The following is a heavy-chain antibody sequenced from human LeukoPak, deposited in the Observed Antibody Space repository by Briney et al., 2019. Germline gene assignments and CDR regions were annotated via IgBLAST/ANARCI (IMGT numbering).Heavy chain of an antibody. CDR2: IYISGST. J-gene: IGHJ4*02. CDR3: AREGAARNFDY. Sequence: SETLSLTCTVSGGSISSSSYYWGWIRQPAGKGLEWIGRIYISGSTNFDPSLKSRVSISLDTSQNQFSLKLSSVTAADTAVYYCAREGAARNFDYWGQGILVTVSS. V-gene: IGHV4-61*02. D-gene: IGHD6-6*01. CDR1: GGSISSSSYY.